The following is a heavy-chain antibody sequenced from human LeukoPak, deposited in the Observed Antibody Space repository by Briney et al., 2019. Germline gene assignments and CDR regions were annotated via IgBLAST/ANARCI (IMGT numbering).Heavy chain of an antibody. J-gene: IGHJ4*02. CDR2: ISNSGATT. D-gene: IGHD3-10*01. V-gene: IGHV3-23*01. Sequence: QPGGSLRLSCEASGYIFSSYAMSWVRQAPGEGVEWVSVISNSGATTDYADSVKGRFTISRDNSKNTLSLQMNSLRAEDTAVYYCAKEALYYYGSGTYYTLAPFDYWGQGTLVTVSS. CDR3: AKEALYYYGSGTYYTLAPFDY. CDR1: GYIFSSYA.